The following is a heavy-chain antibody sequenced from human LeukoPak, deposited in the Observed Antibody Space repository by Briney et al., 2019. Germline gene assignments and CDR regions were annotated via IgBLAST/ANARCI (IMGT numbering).Heavy chain of an antibody. J-gene: IGHJ4*02. D-gene: IGHD1-26*01. CDR3: ATLLGETHFFDY. CDR2: ISSTSSYI. V-gene: IGHV3-21*01. Sequence: GGSLRPSCAASGFTFSSYTMNWVRQAPGKGLEWVSSISSTSSYIYYADSVKGRFTISRDNAKNSLYLQMNNLRAEDTAVYYCATLLGETHFFDYWGQGTLVTVSS. CDR1: GFTFSSYT.